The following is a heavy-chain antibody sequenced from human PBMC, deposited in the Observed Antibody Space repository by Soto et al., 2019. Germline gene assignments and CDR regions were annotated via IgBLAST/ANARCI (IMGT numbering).Heavy chain of an antibody. D-gene: IGHD3-10*01. V-gene: IGHV3-23*01. CDR1: GFTFNNYA. Sequence: EVQLLESVGGLVQPGGSLRLSCAASGFTFNNYAMTWVRQAPGKGLEWVSAISGGGDTTSYADSVKGRFTVSRDGSKNTVYLQMSSLRAEDTALYYCAKGRGGSGSLTPRVDFWGQGTLVTVSS. J-gene: IGHJ4*02. CDR3: AKGRGGSGSLTPRVDF. CDR2: ISGGGDTT.